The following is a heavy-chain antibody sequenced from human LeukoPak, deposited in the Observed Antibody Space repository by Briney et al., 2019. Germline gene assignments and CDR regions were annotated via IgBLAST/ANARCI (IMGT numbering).Heavy chain of an antibody. Sequence: GGSLRLSCAASKFTFRSYWMHWVRQAPGKGLVWVSRINLDGGTTNYADSVKGRFTISRDNAKNTLYLQMNSLRAEDTAVYYCARVLLGSWDWFDPWGQGTLVTVSS. CDR2: INLDGGTT. D-gene: IGHD3-10*01. CDR3: ARVLLGSWDWFDP. V-gene: IGHV3-74*01. J-gene: IGHJ5*02. CDR1: KFTFRSYW.